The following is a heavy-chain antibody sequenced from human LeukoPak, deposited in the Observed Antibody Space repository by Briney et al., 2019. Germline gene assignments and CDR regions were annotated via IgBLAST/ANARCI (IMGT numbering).Heavy chain of an antibody. CDR1: GYTFTNYY. J-gene: IGHJ4*02. V-gene: IGHV1-46*01. CDR3: AREESGGYFDY. Sequence: ASVKVSCKASGYTFTNYYMHWVRQAPGQGREWMGLINPTGISTNYAQKFRGRVTMTRDTSTTTVYMELSSLRSDDTAVYYCAREESGGYFDYWGQGTLVTVSS. CDR2: INPTGIST. D-gene: IGHD2-8*02.